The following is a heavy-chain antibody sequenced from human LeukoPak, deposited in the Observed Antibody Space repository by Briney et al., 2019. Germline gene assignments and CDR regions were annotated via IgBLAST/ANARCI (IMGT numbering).Heavy chain of an antibody. J-gene: IGHJ4*02. CDR3: AKGTRQYSYYYFDY. D-gene: IGHD1-14*01. Sequence: GGSLRLSCTASGFTFSSYEMNWVRQAPGKGLEWVSYISSSGNTIYYADSVKGRFTISRDNAKNSLYLQVNSLRAEDTAVYYCAKGTRQYSYYYFDYWGQGTLVTVSS. CDR1: GFTFSSYE. CDR2: ISSSGNTI. V-gene: IGHV3-48*03.